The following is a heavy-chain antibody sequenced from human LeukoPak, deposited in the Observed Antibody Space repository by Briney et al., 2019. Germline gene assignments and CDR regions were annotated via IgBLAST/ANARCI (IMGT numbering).Heavy chain of an antibody. D-gene: IGHD3-22*01. CDR2: ISYDGSNK. CDR3: ARDLRGHYDSSGLDY. Sequence: GGSLRLSCAASGFTFSSYAMHWVRQAPGKGLEWVAVISYDGSNKYYADSVKGRFTISRDNSKNTLYLQMNSLRAEDTAVYYCARDLRGHYDSSGLDYWGQGTLVTVSS. CDR1: GFTFSSYA. V-gene: IGHV3-30*04. J-gene: IGHJ4*02.